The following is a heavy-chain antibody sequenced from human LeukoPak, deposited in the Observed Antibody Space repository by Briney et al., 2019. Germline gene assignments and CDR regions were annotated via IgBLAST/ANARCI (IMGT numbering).Heavy chain of an antibody. V-gene: IGHV3-11*05. J-gene: IGHJ6*02. D-gene: IGHD2-21*01. CDR3: ARDGSDWSMDV. Sequence: PGGSLRLSCAASGFTVSSNYMSWVRQAPGKGLEWVSYISSSSSYTNYADSVKGRFTTSRDDAKNSLYLQMNSLRAEDTAVYYCARDGSDWSMDVWGQGTTVTVSS. CDR1: GFTVSSNY. CDR2: ISSSSSYT.